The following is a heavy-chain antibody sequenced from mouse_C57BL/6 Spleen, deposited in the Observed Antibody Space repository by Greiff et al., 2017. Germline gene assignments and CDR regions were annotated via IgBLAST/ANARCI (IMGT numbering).Heavy chain of an antibody. CDR3: ARNYDYPSYFDD. CDR2: IRTGGGT. CDR1: GFSLTSYA. V-gene: IGHV2-9-1*01. D-gene: IGHD2-12*01. Sequence: VQLQESGPGLVAPSQCLYITCTVSGFSLTSYAISWVRQPPGKGLEWLGVIRTGGGTTYYSALKSRLSISTDNTKSQVFLKMNSLQTDDTARYYCARNYDYPSYFDDWGKGTTLTVSS. J-gene: IGHJ1*03.